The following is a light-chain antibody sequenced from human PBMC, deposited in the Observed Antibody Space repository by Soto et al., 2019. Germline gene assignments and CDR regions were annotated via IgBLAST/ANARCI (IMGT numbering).Light chain of an antibody. CDR1: SSDVGSYNL. V-gene: IGLV2-23*01. CDR3: CSYATTNTAGPWV. J-gene: IGLJ3*02. CDR2: EGS. Sequence: QSALTQPVSVSGSPGQSITISCTGTSSDVGSYNLVSWYQQHPGKAPKLMIYEGSKRPSGVSNRFSGSKSGNTASLTISGLQAEDEADYYCCSYATTNTAGPWVLGGGTKLTVL.